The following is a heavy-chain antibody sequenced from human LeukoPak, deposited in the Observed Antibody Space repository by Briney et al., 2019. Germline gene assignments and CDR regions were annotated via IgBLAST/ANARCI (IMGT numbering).Heavy chain of an antibody. V-gene: IGHV4-59*01. CDR3: ARIPDISGWPFDY. D-gene: IGHD6-19*01. CDR1: GGSIDPYY. J-gene: IGHJ4*02. Sequence: SETLSLICTVSGGSIDPYYWTWIRQPPGKGLEWIGYIFYTGRTKYNPSLESRVTMSVDTSKRQFSLKLTSVTATDTAVYYCARIPDISGWPFDYWGQGTLVTVSS. CDR2: IFYTGRT.